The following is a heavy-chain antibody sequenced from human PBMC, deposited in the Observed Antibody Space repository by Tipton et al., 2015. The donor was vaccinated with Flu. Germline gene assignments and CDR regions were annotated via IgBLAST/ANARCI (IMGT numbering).Heavy chain of an antibody. CDR2: IYSSGST. D-gene: IGHD2-2*01. V-gene: IGHV4-4*08. CDR3: ARRGRTLRDAFDI. J-gene: IGHJ3*02. Sequence: TLSLTCTVSGDSISSYYWSWIRQPPGKRLEWIGYIYSSGSTNYNPSLKSRDTISPDTSKNQFSLRLTSVTAADTAVYYCARRGRTLRDAFDIWRQGSMVTVSS. CDR1: GDSISSYY.